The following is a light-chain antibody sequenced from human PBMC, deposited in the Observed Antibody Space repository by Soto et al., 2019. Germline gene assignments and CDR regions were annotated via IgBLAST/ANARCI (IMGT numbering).Light chain of an antibody. CDR2: GAS. Sequence: DIQMTQSPSSLSASPGDTVSFTCRASRGIATSVSWYQQKPGAAPKLLIYGASTLQSGVPSRFSGRGSVTDFTLTIRGLQPEDFATYFCQQTFSTPPYTFGQGTRLQIK. CDR1: RGIATS. CDR3: QQTFSTPPYT. J-gene: IGKJ2*01. V-gene: IGKV1-39*01.